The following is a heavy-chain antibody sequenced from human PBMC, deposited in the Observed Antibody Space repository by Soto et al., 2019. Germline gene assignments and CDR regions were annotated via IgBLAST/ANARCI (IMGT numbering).Heavy chain of an antibody. Sequence: QVQLVQSGAEVKKPGASVKVSCKASGYTFTSYDINWVRQATGQGLEWMGWMNPNSGNTGYAQKFQGRVTMTRNTSISTAYMELSSLRSEDTAVYYCGRVGALGYCSSTSCPDFDYWGQGALVTVSS. V-gene: IGHV1-8*01. D-gene: IGHD2-2*01. CDR1: GYTFTSYD. CDR2: MNPNSGNT. CDR3: GRVGALGYCSSTSCPDFDY. J-gene: IGHJ4*02.